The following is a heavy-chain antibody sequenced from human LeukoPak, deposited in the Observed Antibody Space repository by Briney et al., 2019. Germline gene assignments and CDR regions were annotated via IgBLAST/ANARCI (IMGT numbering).Heavy chain of an antibody. CDR3: VKGGHFDY. CDR1: GFPFSSYT. CDR2: ISASGDST. Sequence: GGSLRLSCVASGFPFSSYTMTWGRQAPGKGLEWVSAISASGDSTYYADSVKGRFTISRDNSKNTLYLQMDSLRAEDTALYCCVKGGHFDYWGQGALVTVSS. J-gene: IGHJ4*02. V-gene: IGHV3-23*01.